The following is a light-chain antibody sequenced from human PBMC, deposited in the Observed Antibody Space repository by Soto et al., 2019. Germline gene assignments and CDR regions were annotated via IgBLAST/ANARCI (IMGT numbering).Light chain of an antibody. CDR2: DVS. V-gene: IGLV2-14*03. CDR3: SSYTGSSTLGV. CDR1: SSDVGGYNY. J-gene: IGLJ1*01. Sequence: QSALTQPASVSGSPGQSITISCTGTSSDVGGYNYVSWYQHHPGKAPKLMIYDVSNRPSGVSNRFSGSKSGNTASLTISGLQAEDEADYYCSSYTGSSTLGVFGTGTKLTVL.